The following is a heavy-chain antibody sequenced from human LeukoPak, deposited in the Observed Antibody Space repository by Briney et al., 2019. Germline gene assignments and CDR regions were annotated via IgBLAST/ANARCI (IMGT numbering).Heavy chain of an antibody. Sequence: GGSLRLSCAASGFTFSSYSMNWVRQAPGKGLEWVSYISSSSSTIYYADPEKGRFTISRDNAKNSLYLHMNSLRDEDTAVYYCARSWFGELAFDYWGQGTLVTVSS. D-gene: IGHD3-10*01. CDR2: ISSSSSTI. CDR3: ARSWFGELAFDY. V-gene: IGHV3-48*02. J-gene: IGHJ4*02. CDR1: GFTFSSYS.